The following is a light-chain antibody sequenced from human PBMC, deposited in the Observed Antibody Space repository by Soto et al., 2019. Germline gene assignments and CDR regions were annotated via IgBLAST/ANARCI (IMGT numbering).Light chain of an antibody. CDR3: SSYTSSSTAWV. J-gene: IGLJ3*02. Sequence: QSALTQPASVSGSPGQSITISCTGTSSDVGGYNYVSWYQQHPGKAPKLMIYEVSNRPSGVSNRFSGSKSGNTASLTISGLQAEDEADYYCSSYTSSSTAWVFGGGTKRPS. CDR1: SSDVGGYNY. V-gene: IGLV2-14*01. CDR2: EVS.